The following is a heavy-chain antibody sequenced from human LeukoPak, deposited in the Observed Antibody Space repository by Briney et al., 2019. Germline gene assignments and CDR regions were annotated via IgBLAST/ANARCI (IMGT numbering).Heavy chain of an antibody. Sequence: ASVKVSCKASGYTFTGSYMHWVRQAPGQGLEWMGWINPNSGGTNYAQKFQGRVTMTRDTSISTAYMELSRLRSDDTAVYYCARYSSSSFVFDYWGQGTLVTVSS. CDR1: GYTFTGSY. V-gene: IGHV1-2*02. CDR2: INPNSGGT. J-gene: IGHJ4*02. CDR3: ARYSSSSFVFDY. D-gene: IGHD6-6*01.